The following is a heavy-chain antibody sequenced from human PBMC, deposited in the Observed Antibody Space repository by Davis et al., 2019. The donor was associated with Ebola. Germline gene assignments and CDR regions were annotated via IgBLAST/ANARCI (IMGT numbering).Heavy chain of an antibody. V-gene: IGHV3-13*01. J-gene: IGHJ4*02. D-gene: IGHD1-1*01. CDR3: ARAPPGSRFRLDH. CDR1: GFTFSSYG. Sequence: GESLKISCAASGFTFSSYGMHWVRQATGKGLEWVSATGTTGDTYYPVSVRGRFTVSRDDATNSFYLQMDSLTAEDTAVYYCARAPPGSRFRLDHWGQGVLVTVSS. CDR2: TGTTGDT.